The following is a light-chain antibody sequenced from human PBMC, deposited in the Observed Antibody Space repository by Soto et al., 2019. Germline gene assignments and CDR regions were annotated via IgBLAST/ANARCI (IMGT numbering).Light chain of an antibody. V-gene: IGKV3-20*01. CDR3: QQYGSSLRT. Sequence: EIVLTQSPGTLSLSPGERATLSCRASQSVGGNYLAWYQQKPGQAPRLLVYAASSRATGIPNRFSGSGSGTDFSLTISRLEHEDCAVYYCQQYGSSLRTFGQGTKLEIK. CDR1: QSVGGNY. J-gene: IGKJ2*01. CDR2: AAS.